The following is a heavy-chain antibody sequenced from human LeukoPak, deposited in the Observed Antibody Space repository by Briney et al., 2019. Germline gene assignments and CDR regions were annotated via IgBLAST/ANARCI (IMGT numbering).Heavy chain of an antibody. V-gene: IGHV4-61*01. CDR2: IYYSGST. Sequence: PSETLSLTCTVSGGSISSGSYYWSWIRQPPGKGLEWIGYIYYSGSTNYNPSLKSRVTISVDTSKNQFSLKLSSVTAADTAVYYCARHNSGYVLTPEYFQHWGQGTLVTVSS. D-gene: IGHD5-12*01. J-gene: IGHJ1*01. CDR1: GGSISSGSYY. CDR3: ARHNSGYVLTPEYFQH.